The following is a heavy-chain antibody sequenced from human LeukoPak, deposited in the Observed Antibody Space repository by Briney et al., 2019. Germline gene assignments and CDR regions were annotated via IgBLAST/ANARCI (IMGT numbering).Heavy chain of an antibody. CDR3: ALSRVYYYGSGSYFPKTLDY. CDR1: GFSLSTSGVG. CDR2: IYWDDDK. V-gene: IGHV2-5*02. J-gene: IGHJ4*02. D-gene: IGHD3-10*01. Sequence: SGPTLVNPTQTLTLTCTFSGFSLSTSGVGVAWIRRPPGKALEWLALIYWDDDKRYSPSVKSRLTLTKDTSKNQVVLTMTDMDPVDTATYYCALSRVYYYGSGSYFPKTLDYGGQGTLVTVSS.